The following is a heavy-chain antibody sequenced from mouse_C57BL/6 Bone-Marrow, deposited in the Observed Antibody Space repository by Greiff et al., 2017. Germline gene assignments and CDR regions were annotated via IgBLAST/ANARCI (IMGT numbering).Heavy chain of an antibody. CDR3: ARSGGNYLYYYAMDY. CDR2: IYPGSGST. CDR1: GYTFTSYW. J-gene: IGHJ4*01. D-gene: IGHD2-1*01. V-gene: IGHV1-55*01. Sequence: QVQLKQPGAELVKPGASVKMSCKASGYTFTSYWITWVKQRPGQGLEWIGDIYPGSGSTNYNEKFKSKATLTVDTSSSTAYMQLSSLTSEDSAVYYCARSGGNYLYYYAMDYWGQGTSVTVSS.